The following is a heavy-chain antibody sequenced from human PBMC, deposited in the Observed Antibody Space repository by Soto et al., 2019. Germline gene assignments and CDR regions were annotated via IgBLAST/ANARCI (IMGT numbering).Heavy chain of an antibody. D-gene: IGHD1-7*01. CDR3: ARSRNYAPWFYP. Sequence: GGSLRLSCAASGFTFSSYWIHWVRQAPGKGLVWVSRINSDGSSTSYADSVKGRFTISRDNAKNTLYLQMNSLRAEDTAVYYCARSRNYAPWFYPWGQGTLVTSPQ. J-gene: IGHJ5*02. V-gene: IGHV3-74*01. CDR2: INSDGSST. CDR1: GFTFSSYW.